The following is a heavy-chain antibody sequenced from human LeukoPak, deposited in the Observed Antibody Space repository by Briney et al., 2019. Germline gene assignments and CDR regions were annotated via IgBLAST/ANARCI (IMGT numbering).Heavy chain of an antibody. CDR1: GGSFSGYY. CDR2: INHSGST. V-gene: IGHV4-34*01. Sequence: PSETLSLTCAVYGGSFSGYYWSWIRQPPGKGLEWIGEINHSGSTNYNPSLKSRVTISVDTSKNQFSLKLSSVTAADTAVYYCASSGCFPRDYGGREPLVTVPS. J-gene: IGHJ4*02. CDR3: ASSGCFPRDY. D-gene: IGHD6-19*01.